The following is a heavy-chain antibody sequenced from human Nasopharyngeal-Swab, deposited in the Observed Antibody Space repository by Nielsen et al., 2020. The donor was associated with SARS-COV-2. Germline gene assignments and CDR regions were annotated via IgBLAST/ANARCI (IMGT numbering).Heavy chain of an antibody. CDR1: GYTFTTYD. J-gene: IGHJ3*02. CDR2: ISSYYDNT. V-gene: IGHV1-18*01. CDR3: ARDRRTEGHSFDI. Sequence: ASVKVSCKASGYTFTTYDISWVRRAPGQGLEWMGWISSYYDNTNYAQKLQGRVTLTTDTSTSTAYMELRSLRSDDTAVYYCARDRRTEGHSFDIWCQGTMVTVSS.